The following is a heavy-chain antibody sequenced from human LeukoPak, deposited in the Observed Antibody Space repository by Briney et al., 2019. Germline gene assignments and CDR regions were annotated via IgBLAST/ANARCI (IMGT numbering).Heavy chain of an antibody. CDR3: AKPYYYGSRSYMDY. Sequence: ASVKVSCKASGYTFTAYYMHWVRQAPGQGLEWMGWINPNSGGTNYAQKFQGRVTMTRDTSISTAYMELSSLTSDDTAVYYCAKPYYYGSRSYMDYWGQGTLVTVSS. J-gene: IGHJ4*02. D-gene: IGHD3-10*01. V-gene: IGHV1-2*02. CDR2: INPNSGGT. CDR1: GYTFTAYY.